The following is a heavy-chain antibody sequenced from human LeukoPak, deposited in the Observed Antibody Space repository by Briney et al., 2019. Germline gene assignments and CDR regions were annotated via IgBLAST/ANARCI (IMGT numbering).Heavy chain of an antibody. J-gene: IGHJ4*02. CDR3: ARGDYYDRSGFFDY. D-gene: IGHD3-22*01. CDR1: GGSISTYS. CDR2: INYSGST. Sequence: PSETLSLTCTVSGGSISTYSWSWIRQPPGKALEWIGYINYSGSTDYNTALKSRVTISIDTSKSLFSLKLNSVTAADTPVYFCARGDYYDRSGFFDYWGQGTLVTVSS. V-gene: IGHV4-59*01.